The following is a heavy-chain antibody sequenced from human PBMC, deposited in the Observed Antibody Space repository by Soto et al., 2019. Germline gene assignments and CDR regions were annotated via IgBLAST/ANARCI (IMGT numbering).Heavy chain of an antibody. CDR1: GFTVSTFG. J-gene: IGHJ4*02. D-gene: IGHD2-8*02. V-gene: IGHV3-30*03. CDR2: ISRDGNTK. CDR3: TGEVASGY. Sequence: QVQLVESGGGVVQPGRSLRLSCAVSGFTVSTFGMHWVRQAPGKGLEWVAVISRDGNTKFYADSVKGRFTISRDNSRNPLFLEMTSLRGDDMAVYYCTGEVASGYWGQGTLVTVSS.